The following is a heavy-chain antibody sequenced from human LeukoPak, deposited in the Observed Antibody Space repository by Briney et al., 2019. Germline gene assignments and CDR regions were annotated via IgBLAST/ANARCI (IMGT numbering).Heavy chain of an antibody. J-gene: IGHJ4*02. CDR2: MSGGGVNT. D-gene: IGHD5-24*01. CDR1: GFTFNTCA. Sequence: GGSLRLSCAASGFTFNTCAMNCVRQAPGKGLEWFSTMSGGGVNTYYADSVKGRFTISRDNSKDIWYLQMNRLKAEDTALYYCPNDQHGYNKPGECWGQGALVTVSS. CDR3: PNDQHGYNKPGEC. V-gene: IGHV3-23*01.